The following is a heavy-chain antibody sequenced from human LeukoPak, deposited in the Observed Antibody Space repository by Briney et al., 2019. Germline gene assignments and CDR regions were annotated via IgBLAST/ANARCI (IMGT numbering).Heavy chain of an antibody. V-gene: IGHV3-21*01. Sequence: PGGSLRLSCAASGFTFSSYSMNWVRQAPGKGLEWVSSISSSSSYIYYADSVKGRLTISRDNAKNSLYLQMNSLRAEDTAVYYCAREIMDTAMVIDYWGQGTLVTVSS. D-gene: IGHD5-18*01. CDR3: AREIMDTAMVIDY. CDR2: ISSSSSYI. J-gene: IGHJ4*02. CDR1: GFTFSSYS.